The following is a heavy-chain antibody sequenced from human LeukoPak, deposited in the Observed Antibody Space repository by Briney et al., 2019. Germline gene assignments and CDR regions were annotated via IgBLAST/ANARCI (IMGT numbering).Heavy chain of an antibody. V-gene: IGHV3-21*01. CDR2: ISSRTTYI. J-gene: IGHJ6*02. D-gene: IGHD6-13*01. Sequence: GSLRLSCAASRFTFSSYGMNWVRQAPGKGLEWVSSISSRTTYIYYADSVKGRFTISRDNAKNSLYLQMNSLRAEDTAVYYCARDLQQQLVGYYGMDVWGQGATVTVSS. CDR1: RFTFSSYG. CDR3: ARDLQQQLVGYYGMDV.